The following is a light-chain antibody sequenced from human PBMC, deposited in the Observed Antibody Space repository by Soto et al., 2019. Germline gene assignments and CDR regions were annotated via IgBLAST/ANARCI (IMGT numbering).Light chain of an antibody. V-gene: IGLV2-23*01. CDR1: SSDVGTYDL. J-gene: IGLJ3*02. CDR3: CSFAGSNSWV. Sequence: QSALTQPASVSGSPGQSITISCTGRSSDVGTYDLVSWYQHHPGAAPKLMIYEATSRPSGISNRFSGSKSGNTASLTISGLQAEDEADYYCCSFAGSNSWVFGGGTKLTVL. CDR2: EAT.